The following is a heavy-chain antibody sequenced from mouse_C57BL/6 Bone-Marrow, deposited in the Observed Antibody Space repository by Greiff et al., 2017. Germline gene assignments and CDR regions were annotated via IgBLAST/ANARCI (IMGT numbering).Heavy chain of an antibody. V-gene: IGHV1-75*01. J-gene: IGHJ4*01. CDR2: IFPGSGST. CDR1: GYTFTDYY. CDR3: VFDYYYAMDY. D-gene: IGHD2-4*01. Sequence: QVQLKESGPELVKPGASVKISCKASGYTFTDYYINWVKQRPGQGLEWIGWIFPGSGSTYYNEKFKGKATLTVDKSSSTAYMWLSSLTSEDSAVYFCVFDYYYAMDYWGQGTSVTVSA.